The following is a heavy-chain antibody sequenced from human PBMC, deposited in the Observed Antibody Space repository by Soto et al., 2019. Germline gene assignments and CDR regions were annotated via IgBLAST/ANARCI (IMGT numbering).Heavy chain of an antibody. J-gene: IGHJ6*02. CDR2: INAGNGNP. Sequence: QVQLVQSGAEVKKPGASVKVSCKASGYTFTSYAMHWVRQGPGQRLELMGWINAGNGNPKYYQKFQGRVPLPRVTHASTAHMELSSLRSEDTAVYYCARGAAGGKSNAFSYYYGMDFWGQGTTVTVSS. CDR1: GYTFTSYA. V-gene: IGHV1-3*01. D-gene: IGHD6-13*01. CDR3: ARGAAGGKSNAFSYYYGMDF.